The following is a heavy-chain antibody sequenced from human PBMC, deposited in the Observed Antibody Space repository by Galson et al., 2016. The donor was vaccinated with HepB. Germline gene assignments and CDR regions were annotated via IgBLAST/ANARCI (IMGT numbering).Heavy chain of an antibody. D-gene: IGHD2-21*02. Sequence: SVKVSCKASGDTFNAYYIHWVRQAPAIGLEWMGRINPKSGDTDYAQTFQGRVTVTRDTSTRTVYMEQKGLKSEDTAVYYCARCLGGRVTGADYWGRGTLGTVSS. CDR1: GDTFNAYY. CDR3: ARCLGGRVTGADY. J-gene: IGHJ4*02. CDR2: INPKSGDT. V-gene: IGHV1-2*06.